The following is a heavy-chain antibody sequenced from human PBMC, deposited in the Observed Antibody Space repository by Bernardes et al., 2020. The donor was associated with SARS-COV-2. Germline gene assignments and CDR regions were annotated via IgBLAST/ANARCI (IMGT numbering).Heavy chain of an antibody. V-gene: IGHV3-23*01. J-gene: IGHJ4*02. CDR3: AKDYSSGWYVYFDY. CDR1: GFIYSSDA. Sequence: GGSLRLSCAASGFIYSSDAMSWVRQAPGKGLEWVSAISCSGGSTYYADSVKGRFTISRDNSKNTLYLQMNSLRAEDTAVYYCAKDYSSGWYVYFDYWGQGTLVTVSS. CDR2: ISCSGGST. D-gene: IGHD6-19*01.